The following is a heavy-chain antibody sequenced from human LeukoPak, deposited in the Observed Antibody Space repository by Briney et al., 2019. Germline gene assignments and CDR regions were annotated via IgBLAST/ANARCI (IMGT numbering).Heavy chain of an antibody. J-gene: IGHJ2*01. D-gene: IGHD5-18*01. CDR3: ARAGDSYLYWYFDL. Sequence: PSETLSLTCAVSGGSISSSDWWSWVRQPPGKGLEWIGEIYHSGSTNYNPSLKSRVTISVDKSKNQFSLKLSSVTAADTAVYYCARAGDSYLYWYFDLWGRGTLVTVSS. V-gene: IGHV4-4*02. CDR1: GGSISSSDW. CDR2: IYHSGST.